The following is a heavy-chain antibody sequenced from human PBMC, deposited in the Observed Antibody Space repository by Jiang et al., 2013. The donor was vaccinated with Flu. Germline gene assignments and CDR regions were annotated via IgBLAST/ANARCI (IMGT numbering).Heavy chain of an antibody. V-gene: IGHV1-2*06. Sequence: GAEVKKPGASVKVSCKASGYIFTDDYIHWVRQAPGQGLEWVGRINPNTGTTNYAQKFQGRVTMTRDTSTNTVYMELSSLRSEDTAVYYCARGRDSSGYYVDYWGQGTLVTVSS. CDR1: GYIFTDDY. CDR2: INPNTGTT. J-gene: IGHJ4*02. D-gene: IGHD3-22*01. CDR3: ARGRDSSGYYVDY.